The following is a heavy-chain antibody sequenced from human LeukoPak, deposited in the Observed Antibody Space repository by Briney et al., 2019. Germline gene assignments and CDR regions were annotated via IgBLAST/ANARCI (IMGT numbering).Heavy chain of an antibody. CDR2: INPNAGSA. Sequence: ASVKVPCKASGYTFTSYYMHWVRQAPGQGLEWMGIINPNAGSATYAQKFQGRVTMTRDTSTSTVYMELSSLRSGDTAVYYCARDLWYRTYYYYYGMDVWGQGTTVTVSS. J-gene: IGHJ6*02. D-gene: IGHD2-21*01. CDR3: ARDLWYRTYYYYYGMDV. CDR1: GYTFTSYY. V-gene: IGHV1-46*01.